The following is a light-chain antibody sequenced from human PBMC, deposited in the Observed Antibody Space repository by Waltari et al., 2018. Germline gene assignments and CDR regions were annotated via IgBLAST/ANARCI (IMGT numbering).Light chain of an antibody. J-gene: IGKJ2*01. Sequence: DIVMTQSPDSPAVSQGGRATLKCKSSQSVLYSSTHKNYLAWYQQKPGQPPKLLIYWASTRESGVPDRFSGSGSGTDFTLTISSLQAEDVAVYYCQQYYSTPYTFGQGTKLEIK. CDR1: QSVLYSSTHKNY. CDR3: QQYYSTPYT. CDR2: WAS. V-gene: IGKV4-1*01.